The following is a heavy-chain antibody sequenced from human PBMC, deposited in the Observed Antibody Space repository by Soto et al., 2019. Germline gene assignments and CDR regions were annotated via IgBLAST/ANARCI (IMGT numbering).Heavy chain of an antibody. CDR1: GRAISISSYY. Sequence: PSQSLSLTYIISGRAISISSYYWGWIRQPPGKGLEWIGSIYYSGSTYYNPSLKSRVTISVDTSKNQFSLKLSSVTAADTAVYYCARQSAVAGNWFDPWGQG. J-gene: IGHJ5*02. CDR2: IYYSGST. V-gene: IGHV4-39*01. CDR3: ARQSAVAGNWFDP. D-gene: IGHD6-19*01.